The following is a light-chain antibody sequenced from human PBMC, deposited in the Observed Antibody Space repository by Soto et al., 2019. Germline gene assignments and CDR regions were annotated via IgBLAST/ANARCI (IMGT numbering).Light chain of an antibody. Sequence: QSALAQPPSASGSPGQSVTISCTGTKSDIGVYDFVSWYQHHPGKAPRLIIYEVVQRPSGVPDRFSDSKSGTSASLAISGLRSEDEADYYCAAWDDSLSVYVFGTGTKVTVL. V-gene: IGLV2-8*01. CDR3: AAWDDSLSVYV. J-gene: IGLJ1*01. CDR1: KSDIGVYDF. CDR2: EVV.